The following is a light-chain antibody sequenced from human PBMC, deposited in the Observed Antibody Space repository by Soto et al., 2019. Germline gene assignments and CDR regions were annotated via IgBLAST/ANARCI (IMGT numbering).Light chain of an antibody. V-gene: IGKV1-39*01. CDR2: AAS. CDR3: QQIYIAPVT. J-gene: IGKJ1*01. Sequence: DVQMTQSPSSLSASVGDRVTITCRASQNFDSCLNWYQQKPGKAPKLLIYAASNLQSGVPSRFSGSESGADFILTISSLQPEDFATYYCQQIYIAPVTFGQGAKVEIK. CDR1: QNFDSC.